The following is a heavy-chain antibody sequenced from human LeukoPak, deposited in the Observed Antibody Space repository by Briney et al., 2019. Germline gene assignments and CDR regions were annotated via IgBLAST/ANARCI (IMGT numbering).Heavy chain of an antibody. CDR2: IYYSGST. D-gene: IGHD1-26*01. Sequence: PSETPSLTCTVSGGSISSYYWSWIRQPPGKGLEWIGYIYYSGSTNYNPSLKSRVTISVDTSKNQFSLKLSSVTAADTAVYYCARSSGSYPNYFDYWGQGTLVTVSS. V-gene: IGHV4-59*08. J-gene: IGHJ4*02. CDR1: GGSISSYY. CDR3: ARSSGSYPNYFDY.